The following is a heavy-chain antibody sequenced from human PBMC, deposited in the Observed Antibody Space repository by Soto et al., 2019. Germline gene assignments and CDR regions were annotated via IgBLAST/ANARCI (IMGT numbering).Heavy chain of an antibody. D-gene: IGHD2-2*01. CDR1: GYTFTSYG. Sequence: GASVKVSCKASGYTFTSYGISWVRQAPGQGLEWMGWISAYNGNTNYAQKLQGRVTMTTDTSTSTAYMELRSLRSDDTAVCYCARDCSSTSCESYYYYGMDVWGQGTTVTVSS. CDR2: ISAYNGNT. CDR3: ARDCSSTSCESYYYYGMDV. J-gene: IGHJ6*02. V-gene: IGHV1-18*01.